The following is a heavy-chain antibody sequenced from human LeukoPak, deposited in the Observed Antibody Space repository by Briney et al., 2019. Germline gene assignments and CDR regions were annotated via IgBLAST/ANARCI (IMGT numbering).Heavy chain of an antibody. Sequence: GGSLRLSCAASGFTSSSYSINWVCEAPGKGLGWVSSISSSISYIYYAASVKGRFAIPRDNAKNSLYLQMNSLRAEDTAVSYCARRGEGPDYYGSGSYHYGMDVWGQGTTVTVSS. CDR1: GFTSSSYS. CDR3: ARRGEGPDYYGSGSYHYGMDV. D-gene: IGHD3-10*01. J-gene: IGHJ6*02. CDR2: ISSSISYI. V-gene: IGHV3-21*01.